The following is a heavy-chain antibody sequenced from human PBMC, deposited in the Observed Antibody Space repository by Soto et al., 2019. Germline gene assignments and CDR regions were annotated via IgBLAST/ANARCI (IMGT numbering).Heavy chain of an antibody. V-gene: IGHV3-53*01. CDR1: GFTVSSSY. D-gene: IGHD2-8*01. CDR3: ARGSQWRYYFDS. J-gene: IGHJ4*02. Sequence: GGSLRLSCAASGFTVSSSYMTWVRQAPGKGLEWVSFIYTGGISNYADSVKGRFTISRDNSKNTLYLEMNTLRAEDTAIYYCARGSQWRYYFDSWGQGTLVTVSS. CDR2: IYTGGIS.